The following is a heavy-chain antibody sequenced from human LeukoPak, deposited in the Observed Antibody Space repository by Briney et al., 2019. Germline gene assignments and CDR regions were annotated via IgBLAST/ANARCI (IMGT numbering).Heavy chain of an antibody. CDR3: ARGYSSRLCDY. CDR1: GFTLSSNY. J-gene: IGHJ4*02. D-gene: IGHD6-13*01. V-gene: IGHV3-66*01. CDR2: IYSGGST. Sequence: GGSLRLSCAASGFTLSSNYMSWVRQAPGKGLEGVSVIYSGGSTYYADSVKGRFTISRDNSKNTLYLQINSLRAEDTAVYYCARGYSSRLCDYWGQGTLVTVSS.